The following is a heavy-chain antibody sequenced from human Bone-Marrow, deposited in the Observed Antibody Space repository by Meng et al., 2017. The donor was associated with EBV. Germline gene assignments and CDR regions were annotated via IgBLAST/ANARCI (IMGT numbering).Heavy chain of an antibody. V-gene: IGHV3-23*01. Sequence: EVELLGSGGGLVETGGSLRLSGAASGFTFRSYAMSWVRKAPGKGLGWVSAISGSGGSTYYADSVKGRFTISRDNSKNTLYLQMNSLRAEDTAVYYCAKSDYGDYSYWGQGTLVTVSS. CDR1: GFTFRSYA. D-gene: IGHD4-17*01. CDR2: ISGSGGST. J-gene: IGHJ4*02. CDR3: AKSDYGDYSY.